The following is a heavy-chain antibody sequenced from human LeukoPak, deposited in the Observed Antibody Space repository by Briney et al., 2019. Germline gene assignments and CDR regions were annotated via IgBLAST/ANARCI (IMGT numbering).Heavy chain of an antibody. CDR2: ISGSGGST. V-gene: IGHV3-23*01. Sequence: GGSLRLSCAASGFTFSSYAMSWVRQAPGKGLEWVSAISGSGGSTYYADSVKGRFTISRDNSKNTLYLQMNSLRAEDTAVYYCAKWFFGGYSGLEDYWGQGTLVTVSS. J-gene: IGHJ4*02. CDR3: AKWFFGGYSGLEDY. CDR1: GFTFSSYA. D-gene: IGHD5-12*01.